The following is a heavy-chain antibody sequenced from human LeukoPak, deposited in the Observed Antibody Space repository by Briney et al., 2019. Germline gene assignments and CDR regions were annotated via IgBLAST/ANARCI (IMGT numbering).Heavy chain of an antibody. CDR3: ARDDYGDYFFDY. Sequence: PGGSLRLSCAASGFTFSSYSMNWVRQAPGKGLEWVSSISSSSSYIYYADSVEGRFTISRDNAKNSLYLQMNSLRAEDTAVYYCARDDYGDYFFDYRGQGTLVTVSS. V-gene: IGHV3-21*01. CDR1: GFTFSSYS. D-gene: IGHD4-17*01. J-gene: IGHJ4*02. CDR2: ISSSSSYI.